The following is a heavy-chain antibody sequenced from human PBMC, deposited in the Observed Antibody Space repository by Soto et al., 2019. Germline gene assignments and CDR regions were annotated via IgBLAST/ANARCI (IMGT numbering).Heavy chain of an antibody. J-gene: IGHJ3*02. CDR3: ARTYDSSGNDAFDI. CDR1: GYTFTSYD. V-gene: IGHV1-8*01. CDR2: MNPNSGNT. Sequence: ASVKVSCKASGYTFTSYDINWVRQATGQGLEWMGWMNPNSGNTGYAQKFQGRVTMTRNTSISTAYMELSSLRSEDTAVYYCARTYDSSGNDAFDIWGQGTMVTVSS. D-gene: IGHD3-22*01.